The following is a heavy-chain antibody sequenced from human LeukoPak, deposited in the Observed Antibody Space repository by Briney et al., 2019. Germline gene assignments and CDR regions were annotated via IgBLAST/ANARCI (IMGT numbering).Heavy chain of an antibody. D-gene: IGHD1-26*01. V-gene: IGHV4-38-2*02. CDR3: ARIHPWELDY. J-gene: IGHJ4*02. CDR1: GYSISSGYY. Sequence: PSETLSLTCTVSGYSISSGYYWGWIRQPPGKGLEWIGSIYHSGSTYYNPSLKSRVTISVDTSKNQFSLKLSSVTAADTAVYYCARIHPWELDYWGQGTLVTVSS. CDR2: IYHSGST.